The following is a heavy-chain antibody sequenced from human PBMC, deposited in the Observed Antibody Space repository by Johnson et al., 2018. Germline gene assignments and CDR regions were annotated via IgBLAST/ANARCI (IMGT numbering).Heavy chain of an antibody. V-gene: IGHV4-59*01. J-gene: IGHJ3*02. CDR3: ARVSYDSSGYSPGAFDI. CDR2: IYYSGRT. CDR1: GGSISSYY. D-gene: IGHD3-22*01. Sequence: QVQLQESGPGLVKPSETXSLTCTVSGGSISSYYWSWIRQPPGKGLEWIWYIYYSGRTNYNPSLKSRVTITVDTSKNPFPLKLSTVTAADTAVYFCARVSYDSSGYSPGAFDIWGQGTMVTVSS.